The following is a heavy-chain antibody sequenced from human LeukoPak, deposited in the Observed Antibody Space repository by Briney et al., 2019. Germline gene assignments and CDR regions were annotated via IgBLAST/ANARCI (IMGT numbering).Heavy chain of an antibody. CDR3: AKVGYSYGSFDY. CDR1: GFTFSSYG. J-gene: IGHJ4*02. CDR2: ISYDGSNK. D-gene: IGHD5-18*01. Sequence: GGSLRLSCAASGFTFSSYGMHWVRQAPGKGLEWVAVISYDGSNKHYADSVKGRFTISRDNSKNTLYLQMNSLRAEDTAVYYCAKVGYSYGSFDYWGQGTLVTVSS. V-gene: IGHV3-30*18.